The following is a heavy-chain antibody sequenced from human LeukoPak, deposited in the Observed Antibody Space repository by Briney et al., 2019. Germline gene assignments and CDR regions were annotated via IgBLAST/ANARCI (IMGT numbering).Heavy chain of an antibody. CDR1: GFTFSSYS. CDR2: ISSGSTYI. V-gene: IGHV3-21*01. CDR3: ARGNYYDSSGKSIGDY. J-gene: IGHJ4*02. Sequence: PGGSLRLSCAASGFTFSSYSMNWVRQAPGKGLEWVSSISSGSTYIYYADSLKGRFTISRDNAKNSLYLQMNSLRAEDTAVYYCARGNYYDSSGKSIGDYWGQGTLVTVSS. D-gene: IGHD3-22*01.